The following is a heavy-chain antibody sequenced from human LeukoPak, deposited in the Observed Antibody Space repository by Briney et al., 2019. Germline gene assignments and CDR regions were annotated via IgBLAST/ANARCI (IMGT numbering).Heavy chain of an antibody. CDR2: INPNSGGT. CDR3: AREADYDFWSGYAFDI. Sequence: GASVKVSCKASGYSLTSYAMHWVRQAPGQGLEWMGWINPNSGGTNYAQKFQGRVTMTRDTSISTAYMELSRLRSDDTAVYYCAREADYDFWSGYAFDIWGQGTMVTVSS. J-gene: IGHJ3*02. V-gene: IGHV1-2*02. CDR1: GYSLTSYA. D-gene: IGHD3-3*01.